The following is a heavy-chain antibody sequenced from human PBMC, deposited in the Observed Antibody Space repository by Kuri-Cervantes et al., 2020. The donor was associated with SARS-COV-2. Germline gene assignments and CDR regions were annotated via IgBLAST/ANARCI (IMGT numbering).Heavy chain of an antibody. V-gene: IGHV3-21*01. CDR3: ARDVNIVVVPAYYYGMDV. J-gene: IGHJ6*01. D-gene: IGHD2-2*01. Sequence: GGSLRLSCAASGFTFSGYSMNWVRQAPGKGLEWVSSISSSSSYIYYADSVKGRFTISRDNAKNSLSLQMNSLRAEDTAVYYCARDVNIVVVPAYYYGMDVWGQGTTVTVSS. CDR1: GFTFSGYS. CDR2: ISSSSSYI.